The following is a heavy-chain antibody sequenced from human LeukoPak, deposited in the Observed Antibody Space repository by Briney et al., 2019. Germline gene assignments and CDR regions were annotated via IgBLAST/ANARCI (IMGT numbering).Heavy chain of an antibody. D-gene: IGHD3-10*01. Sequence: PSETLSLTCAVSGESFSGYYWSGIRQPPGKGLEWIGERNTSGSTKYNPSLKSRVTTSVDMSKNQVSLKLTFVTAVDTAVYYCARGIGSGNEAVYFDNWDQGTLVTVSS. V-gene: IGHV4-34*01. CDR1: GESFSGYY. CDR3: ARGIGSGNEAVYFDN. J-gene: IGHJ4*02. CDR2: RNTSGST.